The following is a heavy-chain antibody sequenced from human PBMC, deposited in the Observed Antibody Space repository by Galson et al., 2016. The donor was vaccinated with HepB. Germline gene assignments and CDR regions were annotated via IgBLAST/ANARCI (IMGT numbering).Heavy chain of an antibody. V-gene: IGHV3-30-3*01. CDR2: ISYDGSNK. J-gene: IGHJ3*02. Sequence: SLRLSCAASGFTFGSYAMHWVRQAPGKGLEWVALISYDGSNKYYADSVKGRFTLSRDNSKNTLYLQMNSLRAEDTAVYYCARGGTPYDFWTTGAFDIWGQGTMVTVSS. D-gene: IGHD3-3*01. CDR1: GFTFGSYA. CDR3: ARGGTPYDFWTTGAFDI.